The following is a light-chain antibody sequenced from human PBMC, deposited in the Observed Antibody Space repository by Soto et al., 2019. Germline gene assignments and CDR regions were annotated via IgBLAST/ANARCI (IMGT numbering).Light chain of an antibody. CDR1: QSISSW. V-gene: IGKV1-5*03. J-gene: IGKJ1*01. CDR3: LQLNTYPWT. Sequence: DIQMTQSPSTLSASVGDRVTITCLASQSISSWLAWYQQKPGKAPKLLIYKASSLESGVPSRFSGSGSGTEFTLTISSLQPEDVATYYCLQLNTYPWTFGQGTKVDIK. CDR2: KAS.